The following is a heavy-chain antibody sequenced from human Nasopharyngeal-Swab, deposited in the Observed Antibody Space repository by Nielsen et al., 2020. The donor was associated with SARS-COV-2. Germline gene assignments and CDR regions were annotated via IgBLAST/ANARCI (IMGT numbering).Heavy chain of an antibody. D-gene: IGHD3-16*02. Sequence: VRQAPGKGLVWVSRINSDGSSTTYADSVKGRFTISRDIAKNTLYLQMNSLRAEDTAVYYCARDYYDYVWGSYRYLGYFDYWGQGTLVTVSS. V-gene: IGHV3-74*01. CDR2: INSDGSST. J-gene: IGHJ4*02. CDR3: ARDYYDYVWGSYRYLGYFDY.